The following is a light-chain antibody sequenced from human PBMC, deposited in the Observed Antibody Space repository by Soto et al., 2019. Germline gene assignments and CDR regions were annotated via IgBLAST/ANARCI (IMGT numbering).Light chain of an antibody. CDR3: SSYTSSNTLYV. V-gene: IGLV2-14*01. Sequence: QSALTQPASLSGSPGQSITISCTGTSSDIGAYDYVSWFQQHPGKAPKLMISEVNNRPSGVSNRFSGSKSGNTAYLTISGLQVEDEAEYYCSSYTSSNTLYVFGTGTKVTVL. CDR2: EVN. J-gene: IGLJ1*01. CDR1: SSDIGAYDY.